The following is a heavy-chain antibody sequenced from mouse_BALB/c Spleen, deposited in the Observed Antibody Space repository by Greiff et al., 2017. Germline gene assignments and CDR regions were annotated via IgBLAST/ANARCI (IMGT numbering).Heavy chain of an antibody. V-gene: IGHV5-6*01. CDR3: ARDGYGFAY. Sequence: EVHLVESGGDLVKPGGSLKLSCAASGFTFSSYGMSWVRQTPDKRLEWVATISSGGSYTYYPDTVTGRFTISRDNAKNTLYLEMSSLRSEDTAMYYCARDGYGFAYWGQGTLVTVSA. J-gene: IGHJ3*01. CDR1: GFTFSSYG. CDR2: ISSGGSYT. D-gene: IGHD2-2*01.